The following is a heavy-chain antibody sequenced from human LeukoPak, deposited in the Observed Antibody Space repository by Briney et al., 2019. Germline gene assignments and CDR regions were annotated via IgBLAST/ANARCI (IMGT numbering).Heavy chain of an antibody. CDR1: GGSISSSGYF. CDR3: ARDIIAAAGIGMVWFDP. CDR2: ISYGGGT. Sequence: SETLSLTCAVSGGSISSSGYFWGWIRQSPGKGLEWIGSISYGGGTYYNPSLKSRVTISVDTSKNQFSLKLSSVTAADTAVYYCARDIIAAAGIGMVWFDPWGQGTLVTVSS. J-gene: IGHJ5*02. D-gene: IGHD6-13*01. V-gene: IGHV4-39*02.